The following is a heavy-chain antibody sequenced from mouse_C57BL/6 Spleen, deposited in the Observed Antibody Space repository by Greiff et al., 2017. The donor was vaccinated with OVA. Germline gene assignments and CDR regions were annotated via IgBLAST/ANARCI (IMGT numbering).Heavy chain of an antibody. D-gene: IGHD1-1*01. Sequence: QVQLQQPGAELVKPGASVKLSCKASGYTFTSYWMHWVKQRPGQGLEWIGMIHPNSGSTNYNEKFKSKATLTVDKSSSTAYMQLSSLTSEDSAVYYCARERDYYGTHYFDYWGQGTTLTVSS. CDR3: ARERDYYGTHYFDY. CDR1: GYTFTSYW. V-gene: IGHV1-64*01. J-gene: IGHJ2*01. CDR2: IHPNSGST.